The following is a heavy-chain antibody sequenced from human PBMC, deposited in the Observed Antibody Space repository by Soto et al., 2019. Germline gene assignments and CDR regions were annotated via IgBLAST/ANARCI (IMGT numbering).Heavy chain of an antibody. CDR3: ARVKGGTWWFDP. Sequence: VASVKVSCKASGGTFSSYAISWVRQAPGQGLEWMGGIIPIFGTANYAQKFQGRVTITADESTSTAYMELSSLRSEDTAVYYCARVKGGTWWFDPWGQGTLVTVSS. D-gene: IGHD3-16*01. CDR2: IIPIFGTA. J-gene: IGHJ5*02. CDR1: GGTFSSYA. V-gene: IGHV1-69*13.